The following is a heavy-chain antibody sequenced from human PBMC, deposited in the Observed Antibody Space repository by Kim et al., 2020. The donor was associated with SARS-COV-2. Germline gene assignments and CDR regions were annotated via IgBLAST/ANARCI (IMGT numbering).Heavy chain of an antibody. Sequence: AQKFQGRVTITADKSTSTAYMELSSLGSEDTAVYYCARAKGFGEFDAFDIWGQGTMVTVSS. J-gene: IGHJ3*02. V-gene: IGHV1-69*04. D-gene: IGHD3-10*01. CDR3: ARAKGFGEFDAFDI.